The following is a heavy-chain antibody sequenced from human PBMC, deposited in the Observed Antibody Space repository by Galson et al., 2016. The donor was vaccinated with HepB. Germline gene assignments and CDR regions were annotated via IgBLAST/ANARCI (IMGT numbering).Heavy chain of an antibody. V-gene: IGHV3-48*02. J-gene: IGHJ4*02. D-gene: IGHD3-10*02. CDR1: GFTFSRDS. CDR3: TADVGGGLRPFDY. CDR2: ISFDSTTT. Sequence: SLRLSCAASGFTFSRDSLNWVRQAPGKGLEWVSYISFDSTTTYYADSLRGRFTISRDNAKNSLYLQMNGLRDDDAAVYYCTADVGGGLRPFDYWGQGTLVAVSS.